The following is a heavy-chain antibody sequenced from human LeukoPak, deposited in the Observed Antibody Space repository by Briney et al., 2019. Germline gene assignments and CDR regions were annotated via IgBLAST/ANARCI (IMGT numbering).Heavy chain of an antibody. CDR2: INPNSGGT. CDR1: EYTFTGYY. V-gene: IGHV1-2*02. CDR3: ARLDSSSWYYY. J-gene: IGHJ4*02. D-gene: IGHD6-13*01. Sequence: ASVKVSCKASEYTFTGYYMHWVRQAPGQGLEWMGWINPNSGGTNYAQKFQGRVTMTRDTSISTAYMELSRPRSDDTAVYYCARLDSSSWYYYWGQGTLVTVSS.